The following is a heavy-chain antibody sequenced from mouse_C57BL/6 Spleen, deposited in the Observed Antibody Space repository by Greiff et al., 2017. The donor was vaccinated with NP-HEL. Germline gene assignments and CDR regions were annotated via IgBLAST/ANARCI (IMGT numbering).Heavy chain of an antibody. CDR3: ELITTAYYYAMDY. V-gene: IGHV1-82*01. CDR1: GYAFSSSW. J-gene: IGHJ4*01. D-gene: IGHD1-2*01. Sequence: VTLVESGPELVKPGASVKISCKASGYAFSSSWMNWVKQRPGKGLEWIGRIYPGDGDTNYNGKFKGKATLTADKSSSTAYMQLSSLTSEDSAVYFVELITTAYYYAMDYWGQGTSVTVSS. CDR2: IYPGDGDT.